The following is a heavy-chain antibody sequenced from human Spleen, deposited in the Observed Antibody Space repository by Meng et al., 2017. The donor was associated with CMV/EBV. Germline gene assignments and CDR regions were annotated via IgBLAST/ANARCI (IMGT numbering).Heavy chain of an antibody. Sequence: GGSLRLSCAASGFTFSSYSMNWVRQAPGKGLEWVSSISSSSSYIYYADSVKGRFTISRDNAKNSLYLQMNSLRAEDTAVYYCAREEGWELPPRAFDIWGQGTMVTVSS. CDR3: AREEGWELPPRAFDI. V-gene: IGHV3-21*01. J-gene: IGHJ3*02. D-gene: IGHD1-26*01. CDR1: GFTFSSYS. CDR2: ISSSSSYI.